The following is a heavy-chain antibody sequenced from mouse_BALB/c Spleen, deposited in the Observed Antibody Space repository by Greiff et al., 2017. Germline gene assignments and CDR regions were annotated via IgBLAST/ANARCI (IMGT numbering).Heavy chain of an antibody. D-gene: IGHD1-2*01. Sequence: QVQLKESGPGLVAPSQSLSITCTVSGFSLTSYGVHWVRQPPGKGLEWLGVIWAGGSTNYNSALMSRLSISKDNSKSQVFLKMNSLQTDDTAMYYGARESYYGYGVDDWGQGTSGTVSS. V-gene: IGHV2-9*02. CDR3: ARESYYGYGVDD. CDR2: IWAGGST. J-gene: IGHJ4*01. CDR1: GFSLTSYG.